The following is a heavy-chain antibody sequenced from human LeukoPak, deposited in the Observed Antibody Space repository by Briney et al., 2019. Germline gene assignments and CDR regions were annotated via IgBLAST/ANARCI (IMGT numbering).Heavy chain of an antibody. D-gene: IGHD3-16*01. CDR2: IYHSGST. J-gene: IGHJ4*02. CDR3: VRDIYDDNN. Sequence: PSETLSLTCTVSAYSISSAYYWGWIRQPPGKGLEWIGSIYHSGSTYYNPSLKSRVTISVDTSKNQFSLRLTSVTAADTAVYYCVRDIYDDNNWGQGTLVTVSS. CDR1: AYSISSAYY. V-gene: IGHV4-38-2*02.